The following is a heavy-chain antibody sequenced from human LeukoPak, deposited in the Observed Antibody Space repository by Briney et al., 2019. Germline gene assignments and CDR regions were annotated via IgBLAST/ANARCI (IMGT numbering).Heavy chain of an antibody. J-gene: IGHJ4*02. CDR1: GFTFSSYW. CDR2: IKQDGSEK. D-gene: IGHD3-3*01. Sequence: GGSLRLSCAASGFTFSSYWMSWVRQAPGKGLEWVANIKQDGSEKYYVDSVKGRFTISRDNAKNSLYLQMNSLRAEDTALYYCARDLGRGFTGYDFWSGIDYWGQGTLVTVSS. V-gene: IGHV3-7*03. CDR3: ARDLGRGFTGYDFWSGIDY.